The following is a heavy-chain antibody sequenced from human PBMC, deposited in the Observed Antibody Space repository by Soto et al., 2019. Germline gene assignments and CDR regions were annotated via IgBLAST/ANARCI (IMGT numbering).Heavy chain of an antibody. CDR1: GYSFTSYW. D-gene: IGHD4-17*01. V-gene: IGHV5-51*01. CDR3: ARQGGLRNAFDI. CDR2: IYPGDTDT. J-gene: IGHJ3*02. Sequence: GESVKISCXGSGYSFTSYWIGWGRQMPGKGLEWMGIIYPGDTDTRYSPSFQGKVTISADKPISTAYLQWSSLKASDTAMYYCARQGGLRNAFDIWGQGTMVTVS.